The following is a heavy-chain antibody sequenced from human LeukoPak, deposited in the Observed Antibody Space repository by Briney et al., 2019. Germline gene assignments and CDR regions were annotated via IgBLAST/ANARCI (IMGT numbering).Heavy chain of an antibody. J-gene: IGHJ4*02. CDR2: IKQDGSEK. Sequence: GGSLRLSCAASGFTFSSYWMSWVRQAPGKGLEWVANIKQDGSEKYYVDSVKGRFTISRDNAKNSLYLQMNSLRAEDTAVYYCARRAGGWYLGGLGYYFDYWGQGTLVTVSS. D-gene: IGHD6-19*01. V-gene: IGHV3-7*01. CDR3: ARRAGGWYLGGLGYYFDY. CDR1: GFTFSSYW.